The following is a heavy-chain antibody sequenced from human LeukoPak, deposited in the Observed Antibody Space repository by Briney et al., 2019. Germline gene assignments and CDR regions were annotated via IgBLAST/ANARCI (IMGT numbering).Heavy chain of an antibody. Sequence: ASVKVSCKASGGTFSSYAISWVRQAPGQGLEWMGGIIPIFGTANYAQKFQGRVTITTDESTSTAYMELSSLRSEDTAVYYCARHYGSGSYHQYYYYYMDVWGKGTTVTVSS. J-gene: IGHJ6*03. CDR2: IIPIFGTA. CDR1: GGTFSSYA. D-gene: IGHD3-10*01. CDR3: ARHYGSGSYHQYYYYYMDV. V-gene: IGHV1-69*05.